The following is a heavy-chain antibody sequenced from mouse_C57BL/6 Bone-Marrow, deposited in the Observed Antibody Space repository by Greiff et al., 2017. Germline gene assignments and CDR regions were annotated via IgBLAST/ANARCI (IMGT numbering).Heavy chain of an antibody. D-gene: IGHD2-4*01. Sequence: EVKLQESGGGLVKPGGSLKLSCAASGFTFSSYAMSWVRQTPEKRLEWVATISDGGSYTYYPDNVKGRFTISRDNAKNNLYLQMSHLKSEDTAMYYCARESYDYPHYYAMDYWGQGTSVTVSS. CDR1: GFTFSSYA. V-gene: IGHV5-4*01. CDR3: ARESYDYPHYYAMDY. CDR2: ISDGGSYT. J-gene: IGHJ4*01.